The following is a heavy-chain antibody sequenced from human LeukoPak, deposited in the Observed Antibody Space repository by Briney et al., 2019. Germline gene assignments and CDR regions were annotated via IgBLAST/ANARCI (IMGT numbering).Heavy chain of an antibody. CDR2: IIPIFGTA. D-gene: IGHD3-10*01. CDR1: GGTFSSYA. V-gene: IGHV1-69*05. J-gene: IGHJ4*02. CDR3: ARGRKWVVRGVMVY. Sequence: ASVKVSCKASGGTFSSYAISWVRQAPGQGLEWMGGIIPIFGTANYAQKFQGRVTMTRDTSISTAYMELSSLRSEDTAVYYCARGRKWVVRGVMVYWGQGTLVTVSS.